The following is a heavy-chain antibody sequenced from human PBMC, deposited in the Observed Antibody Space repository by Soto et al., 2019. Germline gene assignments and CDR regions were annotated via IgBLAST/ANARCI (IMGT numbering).Heavy chain of an antibody. CDR1: GFTFSDYY. J-gene: IGHJ4*02. D-gene: IGHD3-10*01. V-gene: IGHV3-11*01. CDR2: ISSGGSMI. Sequence: GGSLRLSCAASGFTFSDYYMSWIRQAPGKGLEWVSYISSGGSMIYYADSVKGRFTISRDNAKNSLYLQMNSLRAEDTALYFFAKQRAGYGSGSDTFYLDFWGQGTLVTVSS. CDR3: AKQRAGYGSGSDTFYLDF.